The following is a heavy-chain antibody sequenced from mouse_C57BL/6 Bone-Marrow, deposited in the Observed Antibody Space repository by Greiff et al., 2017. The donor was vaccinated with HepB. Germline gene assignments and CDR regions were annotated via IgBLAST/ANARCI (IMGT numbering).Heavy chain of an antibody. Sequence: QVHVKQSGAELVRPGTSVKVSCKASGYAFTNYLIEWVKQRPGQGLEWIGVINPGSGGTNYNEKFKGKATLTADKSSSTAYMQLSSLTSEDSAVYFCARGGGLRYYFDYWGQGTTLTVSS. V-gene: IGHV1-54*01. CDR3: ARGGGLRYYFDY. CDR1: GYAFTNYL. D-gene: IGHD2-4*01. CDR2: INPGSGGT. J-gene: IGHJ2*01.